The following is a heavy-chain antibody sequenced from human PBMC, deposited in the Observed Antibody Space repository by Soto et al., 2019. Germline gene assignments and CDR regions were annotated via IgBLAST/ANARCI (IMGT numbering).Heavy chain of an antibody. Sequence: LRLSCAASGFTFSSYGMHWVRQAPGKGLEWVAVISYDGSNKYYADSVKGRFTISRDNSKNTLYLQMNSLRAEDTAVYYCAKMRWYDSSGYYSDYWGQGTLVTVSS. CDR3: AKMRWYDSSGYYSDY. CDR2: ISYDGSNK. J-gene: IGHJ4*02. D-gene: IGHD3-22*01. CDR1: GFTFSSYG. V-gene: IGHV3-30*18.